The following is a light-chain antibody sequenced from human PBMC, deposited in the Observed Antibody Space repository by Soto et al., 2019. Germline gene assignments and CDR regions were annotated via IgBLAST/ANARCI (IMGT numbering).Light chain of an antibody. CDR1: QGISSY. CDR3: QQLNSYPLT. V-gene: IGKV1-9*01. J-gene: IGKJ4*01. CDR2: AVS. Sequence: DIQLTQSPSFLSASVGDRVTITCRASQGISSYLAWYQQKPGKAPKLLIYAVSTLQSGVPSRFSGNVSGTEFTLTIGSVQPEDCATYFCQQLNSYPLTFGGETKLEIK.